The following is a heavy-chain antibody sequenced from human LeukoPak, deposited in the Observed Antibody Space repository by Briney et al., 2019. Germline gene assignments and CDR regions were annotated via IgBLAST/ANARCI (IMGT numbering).Heavy chain of an antibody. CDR3: ARSEQFPYYMDV. CDR1: GYTFTGYF. Sequence: ASVKVSCKASGYTFTGYFMHWVRQAPGQGLEWMGWIYRNSGGTNYAQKFQGRVTMTRDTSISTAYMELSRLRSDDTAVYYCARSEQFPYYMDVWGKGTTVTASS. CDR2: IYRNSGGT. D-gene: IGHD6-19*01. V-gene: IGHV1-2*02. J-gene: IGHJ6*03.